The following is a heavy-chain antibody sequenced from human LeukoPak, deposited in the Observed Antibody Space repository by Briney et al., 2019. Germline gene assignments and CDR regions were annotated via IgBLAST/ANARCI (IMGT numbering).Heavy chain of an antibody. CDR2: INTNTGNP. V-gene: IGHV7-4-1*02. D-gene: IGHD6-13*01. CDR3: ARDSRIAAAGTSPLFDY. J-gene: IGHJ4*02. Sequence: ASVKVSCKASGYSFTGYAMNWVRQAPGQGLEWMGWINTNTGNPTYAQGFTGRFVFSLDTSVSTAYLQISSLKAEDTAVYYCARDSRIAAAGTSPLFDYWGQGTLVTVSS. CDR1: GYSFTGYA.